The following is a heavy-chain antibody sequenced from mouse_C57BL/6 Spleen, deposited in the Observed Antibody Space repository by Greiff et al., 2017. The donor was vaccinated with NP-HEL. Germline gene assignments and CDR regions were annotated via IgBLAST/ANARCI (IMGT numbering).Heavy chain of an antibody. J-gene: IGHJ1*03. CDR2: IDPENGDT. CDR1: GFNIKDDY. D-gene: IGHD1-1*01. Sequence: EVQLQQSGAELVRPGASVKLSCTASGFNIKDDYMHWVKQRPEQGLEWIGWIDPENGDTEYASKFQGKATITADTSSNTAYLQLSSLTSEDTAVYYCTTLITTVVATTDWYFDVWGTGTTVTVSS. CDR3: TTLITTVVATTDWYFDV. V-gene: IGHV14-4*01.